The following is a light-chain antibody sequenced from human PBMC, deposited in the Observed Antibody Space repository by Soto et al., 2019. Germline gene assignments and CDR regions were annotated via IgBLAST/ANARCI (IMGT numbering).Light chain of an antibody. CDR3: QQYDNWPPT. V-gene: IGKV3-15*01. J-gene: IGKJ1*01. Sequence: EIALMQSPATLSVSPGERATISCRASQRISSNLAWYQQKPGQAPRLLIYGASTRASGFPARFSGSGSGTEFTLTISSLQSEDFAVYYCQQYDNWPPTFGQGTKVEIK. CDR2: GAS. CDR1: QRISSN.